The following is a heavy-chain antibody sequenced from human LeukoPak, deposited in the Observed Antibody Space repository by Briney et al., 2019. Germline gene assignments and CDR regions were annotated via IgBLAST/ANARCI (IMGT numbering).Heavy chain of an antibody. D-gene: IGHD6-19*01. CDR1: GYTFTDYC. J-gene: IGHJ4*02. V-gene: IGHV1-69-2*01. CDR2: VDPEDGKT. Sequence: ATVKISCKTSGYTFTDYCIHWVQQAPGKGLEWMGRVDPEDGKTSFAGKFQGRVTINADTSADTAYMELRNLTSEDTAIYYCASAVAGAIDYWGQGTLVTVSS. CDR3: ASAVAGAIDY.